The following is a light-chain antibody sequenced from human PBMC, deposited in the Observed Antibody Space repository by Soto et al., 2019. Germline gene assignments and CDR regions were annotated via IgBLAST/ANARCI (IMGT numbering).Light chain of an antibody. CDR1: KRISNY. CDR2: GAS. CDR3: QQGYSISWT. V-gene: IGKV1-39*01. Sequence: IQIAPSPSPLSASVGDGVTITCRARKRISNYINWNKQRPAKDPKVLIYGASTMQSGVPSMISGSGSGTEFNLTISSMQPEDFATYYCQQGYSISWTFGQGTKLDIK. J-gene: IGKJ1*01.